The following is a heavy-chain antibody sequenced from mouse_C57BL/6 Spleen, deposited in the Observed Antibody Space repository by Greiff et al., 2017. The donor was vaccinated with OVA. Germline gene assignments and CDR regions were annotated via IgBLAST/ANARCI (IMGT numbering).Heavy chain of an antibody. J-gene: IGHJ2*01. V-gene: IGHV1-55*01. CDR1: GYTFTSYW. Sequence: QVHVKQPGAELVKPGASVKMSCKASGYTFTSYWITWVKQRPGQGLEWIGDIYPGSGSTNYNEKFKSKATLTVDTSSSTAYMQLSSLTSEDSAVYYCARSNYYGSSYCYWGQGTTLTVSS. D-gene: IGHD1-1*01. CDR3: ARSNYYGSSYCY. CDR2: IYPGSGST.